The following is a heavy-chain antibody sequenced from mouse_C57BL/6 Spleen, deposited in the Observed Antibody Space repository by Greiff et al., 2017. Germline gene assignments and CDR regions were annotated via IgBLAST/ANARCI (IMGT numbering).Heavy chain of an antibody. CDR3: ARSDYYGL. CDR2: IYPRSGNT. D-gene: IGHD1-1*01. Sequence: VQLQQSGAELARPGASVKLSCKASGYTFTSYGISWVKQRPGQGLEWIGEIYPRSGNTYYNEKFKGKATLTADKSSSTAYMELRSLTSEDSAVYFCARSDYYGLWGQGTTLTVSS. V-gene: IGHV1-81*01. CDR1: GYTFTSYG. J-gene: IGHJ2*01.